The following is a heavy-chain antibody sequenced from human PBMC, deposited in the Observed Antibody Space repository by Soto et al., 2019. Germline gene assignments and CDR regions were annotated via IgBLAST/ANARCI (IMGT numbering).Heavy chain of an antibody. D-gene: IGHD1-26*01. V-gene: IGHV6-1*01. Sequence: SQTLSLTCGISGDSVSSNSAAWNWLRQSPSRGLEWLGRTYYRSKWYNDYAVSVESRITINPDTSKNHFSLQLNFVTPEDTAVYFCARGEQYSGRIFDYWGQGTLVNVS. CDR3: ARGEQYSGRIFDY. CDR2: TYYRSKWYN. J-gene: IGHJ4*02. CDR1: GDSVSSNSAA.